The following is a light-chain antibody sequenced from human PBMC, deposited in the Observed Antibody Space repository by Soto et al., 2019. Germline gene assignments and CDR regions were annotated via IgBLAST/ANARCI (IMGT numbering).Light chain of an antibody. CDR1: SSDVGDHNY. CDR2: AVS. CDR3: SSYTTSSTVI. Sequence: QSALTQPASVSRTPGQSITISCTGTSSDVGDHNYVSWYQQQPGKAPKLMIYAVSNRPSGVSNRFSGSKSGNTASLTISGLQAEDEADYYCSSYTTSSTVIFGGGTQLTVL. V-gene: IGLV2-14*03. J-gene: IGLJ2*01.